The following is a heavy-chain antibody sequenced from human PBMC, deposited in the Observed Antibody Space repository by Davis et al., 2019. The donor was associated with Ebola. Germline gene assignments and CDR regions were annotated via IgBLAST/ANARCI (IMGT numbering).Heavy chain of an antibody. V-gene: IGHV3-43*02. CDR1: GFTFDDYA. CDR2: ISGDGGST. Sequence: GGSLRLSCAASGFTFDDYAMHWVRQAPGMGLEWVSLISGDGGSTYYADSVKGRFTISRDNSKNSLYLQMNSLRTEDTALYYCAKDPNDFRISYGMDVWGQGTTVTVSS. J-gene: IGHJ6*02. CDR3: AKDPNDFRISYGMDV. D-gene: IGHD3-3*01.